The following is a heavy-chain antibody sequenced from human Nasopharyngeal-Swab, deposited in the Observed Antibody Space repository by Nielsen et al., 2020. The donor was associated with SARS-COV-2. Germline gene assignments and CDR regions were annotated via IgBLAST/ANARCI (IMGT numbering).Heavy chain of an antibody. J-gene: IGHJ3*02. CDR1: GFTFSSYW. D-gene: IGHD2-2*01. V-gene: IGHV3-7*01. CDR2: IKQDGSEK. Sequence: TLSLTCAASGFTFSSYWMSRVRQAPGKGLEWVANIKQDGSEKYYVDSVKGRFTISRDNAKNSLYLQMNSLRAEDTAVYYCARDRDYAGAFDIWGQGTMVTVSS. CDR3: ARDRDYAGAFDI.